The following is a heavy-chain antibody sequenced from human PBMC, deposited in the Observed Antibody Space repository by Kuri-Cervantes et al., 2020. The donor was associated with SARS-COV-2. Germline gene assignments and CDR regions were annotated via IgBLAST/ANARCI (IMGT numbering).Heavy chain of an antibody. CDR3: ARDKGSGSYRWFDP. J-gene: IGHJ5*02. Sequence: GESLKISCAASGFTFSSYGMHWVRQAPGKGLEWVAFIRYDGSNKYYADSVKGRFTISRDNSKNTLYLQMNSLRAEDTAVYYCARDKGSGSYRWFDPWGQGTLVTVSS. D-gene: IGHD1-26*01. V-gene: IGHV3-30*02. CDR2: IRYDGSNK. CDR1: GFTFSSYG.